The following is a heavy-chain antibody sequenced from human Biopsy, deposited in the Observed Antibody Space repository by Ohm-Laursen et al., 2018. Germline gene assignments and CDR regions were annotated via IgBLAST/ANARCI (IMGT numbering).Heavy chain of an antibody. D-gene: IGHD6-19*01. CDR3: VAYPSSGFFENNDDFAMDV. V-gene: IGHV1-69*13. CDR2: IIPVSETA. Sequence: VASVKVSCKASGGAFTNYAINWVRQAPGHGLEWMGGIIPVSETAGYAERFQGRVTITADVTTTTAYMDLSGLRSEDTAVYYCVAYPSSGFFENNDDFAMDVWGQGTTVIVSS. J-gene: IGHJ6*02. CDR1: GGAFTNYA.